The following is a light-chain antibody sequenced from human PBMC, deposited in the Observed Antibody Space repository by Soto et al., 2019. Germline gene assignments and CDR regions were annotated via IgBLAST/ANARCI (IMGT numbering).Light chain of an antibody. J-gene: IGKJ1*01. CDR1: QSISSW. V-gene: IGKV1-5*01. CDR3: QQYNRSWT. Sequence: DIHMTQSPSTLSSSVGERVTLTCRASQSISSWLAWYQQKPGKAPKLLIYDASSWESGVPSRFSGSGSGTEFTITIRSLHLDDFATYYRQQYNRSWTFGQGTKVEIK. CDR2: DAS.